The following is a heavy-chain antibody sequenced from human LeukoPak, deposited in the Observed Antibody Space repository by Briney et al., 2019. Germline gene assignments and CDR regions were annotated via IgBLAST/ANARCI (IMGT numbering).Heavy chain of an antibody. CDR3: ASNIPYYDILTGFIPYGMDV. D-gene: IGHD3-9*01. CDR2: INHSGST. J-gene: IGHJ6*02. Sequence: SETLSLTCAVYGGSFSGYYWSWIRQPPGKGLEWIGEINHSGSTNYNPSLKSRVTISVDTSKNQFSLKLSSVTAADTAVYCCASNIPYYDILTGFIPYGMDVWGQGTTVTVSS. V-gene: IGHV4-34*01. CDR1: GGSFSGYY.